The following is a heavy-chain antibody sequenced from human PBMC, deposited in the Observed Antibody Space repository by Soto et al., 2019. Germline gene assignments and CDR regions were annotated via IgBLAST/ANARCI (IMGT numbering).Heavy chain of an antibody. CDR2: ISNNGYGATT. CDR3: ARDVETIWPISFEL. CDR1: GSTFSDYA. D-gene: IGHD2-15*01. J-gene: IGHJ3*01. V-gene: IGHV3-49*03. Sequence: GSLRLSCTASGSTFSDYAMSRFRQAPGKGLEWVGFISNNGYGATTKYAASVKGRFTISRDDSRDIAYLQLTSLETEDTAVYYCARDVETIWPISFELWGQGTMVTVSS.